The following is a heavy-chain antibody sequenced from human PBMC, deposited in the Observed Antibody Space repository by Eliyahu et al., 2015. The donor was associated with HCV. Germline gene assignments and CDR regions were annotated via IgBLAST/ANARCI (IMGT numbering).Heavy chain of an antibody. V-gene: IGHV4-39*01. CDR2: IYYSGST. J-gene: IGHJ5*02. D-gene: IGHD1-7*01. Sequence: QVQLQESGPGLVKPSETLSLTCAVSGDSLSSSGAYWGWIRQPPGKGLEWIATIYYSGSTQYNPSLKSRVTIAMDTSRNQFSLEMRSVIAADTAVYYCAKYRSGTMYDLWGQGILVTVSS. CDR1: GDSLSSSGAY. CDR3: AKYRSGTMYDL.